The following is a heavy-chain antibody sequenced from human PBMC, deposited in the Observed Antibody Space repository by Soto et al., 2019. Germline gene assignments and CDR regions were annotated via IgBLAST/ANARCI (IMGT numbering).Heavy chain of an antibody. D-gene: IGHD4-17*01. Sequence: EVQLLESGEPGGSLRVSCVASGFTFSDYAMTWVRHAPGKGLGWVSSIRGSGVGTTYADSVRGRFTILRDNSKNTLYLQMNSLRAEDTAVYYCARDPDGDYVGAFDGWGQGTMVTVSS. J-gene: IGHJ3*01. CDR2: IRGSGVGT. CDR3: ARDPDGDYVGAFDG. CDR1: GFTFSDYA. V-gene: IGHV3-23*01.